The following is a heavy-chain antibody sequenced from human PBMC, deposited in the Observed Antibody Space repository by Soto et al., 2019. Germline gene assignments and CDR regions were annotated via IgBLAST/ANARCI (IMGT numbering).Heavy chain of an antibody. V-gene: IGHV3-7*01. Sequence: LRLSCAASGFTFSSYWMSWVRQAPGKGLEWVANIKQDGSEKYYVDSVKGRFTISRDNAKNSLYLQMNSLRAEDTAVYYCAREDSSSSYWGYYYYGMDVWGQGTTVTV. J-gene: IGHJ6*02. CDR2: IKQDGSEK. CDR3: AREDSSSSYWGYYYYGMDV. D-gene: IGHD6-6*01. CDR1: GFTFSSYW.